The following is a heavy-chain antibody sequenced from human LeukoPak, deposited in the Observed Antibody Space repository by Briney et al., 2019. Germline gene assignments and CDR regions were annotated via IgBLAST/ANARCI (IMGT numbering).Heavy chain of an antibody. Sequence: SETLSLTCGVSGYSISSDSFWAWIRQPPGKRLEWIGSIYHSGSAYYNPSLKTRVTISVDTSKNQFSLRLNSVTAADTAVYYCARDQRFDYWGQGTLVTVSS. J-gene: IGHJ4*02. CDR2: IYHSGSA. CDR1: GYSISSDSF. V-gene: IGHV4-38-2*02. CDR3: ARDQRFDY.